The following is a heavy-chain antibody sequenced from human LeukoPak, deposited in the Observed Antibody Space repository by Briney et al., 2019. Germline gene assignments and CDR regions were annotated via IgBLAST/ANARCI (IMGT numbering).Heavy chain of an antibody. CDR1: GYTFTSYG. CDR3: VRNTGIAAAGATDV. Sequence: RASVKVSCKASGYTFTSYGISWVRQAPGQGLEWMGWISAYNGNTNYAQKLQGRVTMTTDTSTSTAYMELRSLRSDDTAVYYCVRNTGIAAAGATDVWGQGTTVTVSS. CDR2: ISAYNGNT. D-gene: IGHD6-13*01. J-gene: IGHJ6*02. V-gene: IGHV1-18*01.